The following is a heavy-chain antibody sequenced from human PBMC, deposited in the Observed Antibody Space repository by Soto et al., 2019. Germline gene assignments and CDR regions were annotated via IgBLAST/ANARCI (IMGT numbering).Heavy chain of an antibody. CDR3: ARGFHDSSGYDGFDY. D-gene: IGHD3-22*01. CDR1: GGSFSGYY. J-gene: IGHJ4*02. Sequence: QVQLQQWGAGLLKPSETLSLTCAVYGGSFSGYYWSWIRQPPGKGLEWIGEINHSGSTNYNPSLKSRVTISVDTSTNQFSLKLSSVTAADTAVYYCARGFHDSSGYDGFDYWGQGTLVTVSS. V-gene: IGHV4-34*01. CDR2: INHSGST.